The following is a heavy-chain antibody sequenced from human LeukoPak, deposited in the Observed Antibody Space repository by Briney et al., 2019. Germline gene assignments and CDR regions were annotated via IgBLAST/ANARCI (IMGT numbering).Heavy chain of an antibody. Sequence: AGGSLRLSCAASGFTFSDYYMSWIRQAPGKGLEWVGFIRSKAYGGTTEYAASVEGRFTISRDDSKSIAYLQMNSLKTEDTAVYYCTNRGDWLLYWGQGTLVTVSS. CDR1: GFTFSDYY. V-gene: IGHV3-49*03. J-gene: IGHJ4*02. D-gene: IGHD3-9*01. CDR3: TNRGDWLLY. CDR2: IRSKAYGGTT.